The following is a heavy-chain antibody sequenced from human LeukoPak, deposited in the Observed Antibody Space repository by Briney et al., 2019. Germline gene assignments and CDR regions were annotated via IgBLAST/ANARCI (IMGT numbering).Heavy chain of an antibody. CDR1: VFTFRDYS. Sequence: PGVSLRLSCASSVFTFRDYSMHWVRHAPGKGLEYVSLISWDGGNTYYADSVKERFTNSRDNSKNSLYLQMNSLRAEDTALYYCAKDIAPRTLLWFGEHATGMDVWGKGTTVTVSS. J-gene: IGHJ6*04. CDR3: AKDIAPRTLLWFGEHATGMDV. D-gene: IGHD3-10*01. V-gene: IGHV3-43D*04. CDR2: ISWDGGNT.